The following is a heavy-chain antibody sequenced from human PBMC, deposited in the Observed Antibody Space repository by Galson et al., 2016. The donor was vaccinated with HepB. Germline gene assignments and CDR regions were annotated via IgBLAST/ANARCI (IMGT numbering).Heavy chain of an antibody. CDR1: GFNFDDYS. V-gene: IGHV3-43*01. Sequence: SLRLSCAASGFNFDDYSMHWVRQAPGKGLEWVSLITWDGYHTYYADSVKGRFTISRDNSKNSLFLQMNSLTTEDTPLYYCAKDSSISTYYLDYWGQGTLVTVSS. CDR3: AKDSSISTYYLDY. CDR2: ITWDGYHT. J-gene: IGHJ4*02. D-gene: IGHD4-11*01.